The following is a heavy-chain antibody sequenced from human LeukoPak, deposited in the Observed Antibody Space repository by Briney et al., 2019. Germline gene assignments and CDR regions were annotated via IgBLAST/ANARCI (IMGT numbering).Heavy chain of an antibody. CDR3: ARAGPGSSGSKDY. J-gene: IGHJ4*02. CDR2: IIPILGIA. Sequence: ASVKVSCKASGYTFTSYAMNWVRQAPGQGLEWMGRIIPILGIANYAQKFQGRVTITADKSTSTAYMELSSLRSEDTAVYYCARAGPGSSGSKDYWGQGTLVTVSS. D-gene: IGHD6-19*01. CDR1: GYTFTSYA. V-gene: IGHV1-69*04.